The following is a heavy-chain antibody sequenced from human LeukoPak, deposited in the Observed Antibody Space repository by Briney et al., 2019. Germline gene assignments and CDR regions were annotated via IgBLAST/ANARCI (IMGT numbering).Heavy chain of an antibody. D-gene: IGHD3-22*01. V-gene: IGHV3-23*01. CDR1: GFTFSSYG. CDR2: ISGSGGST. Sequence: PGGSLRLSCAASGFTFSSYGMSWVRQAPGKGLEWVSAISGSGGSTYYADSVKGRFTISRDNPKNTLYLQMNSLRAEDTAVYYCATTYYYDSSGYYPAEYFQHWGQGTLVTVSS. J-gene: IGHJ1*01. CDR3: ATTYYYDSSGYYPAEYFQH.